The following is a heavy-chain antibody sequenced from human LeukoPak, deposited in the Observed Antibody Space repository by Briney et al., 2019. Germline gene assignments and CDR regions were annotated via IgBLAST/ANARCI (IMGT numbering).Heavy chain of an antibody. CDR3: ARNRATNDY. V-gene: IGHV3-7*01. D-gene: IGHD1-26*01. CDR1: GFTFKNYR. CDR2: MKDDGNEI. Sequence: AGGSLRLSCTASGFTFKNYRMTWVRQAPGKGLEWVASMKDDGNEIQYVDSVKGRFTISRDNAKNSLYLQMHNLRAEDTAVYYCARNRATNDYWGQGTLVTVSS. J-gene: IGHJ4*02.